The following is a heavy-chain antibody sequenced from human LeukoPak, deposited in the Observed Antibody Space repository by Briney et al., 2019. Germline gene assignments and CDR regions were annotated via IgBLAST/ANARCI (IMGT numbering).Heavy chain of an antibody. V-gene: IGHV3-48*01. J-gene: IGHJ4*02. Sequence: GGSLRLSCAASGFTFSSYSMNWVRQAPGKGLEWVSYISSGGSSIYYADSVKGRFTISRDNANNSLYLQMNSLRAEDTAVYYCARDTYGSGSYYNAPLDYWGQGTLVTVSS. CDR2: ISSGGSSI. CDR3: ARDTYGSGSYYNAPLDY. CDR1: GFTFSSYS. D-gene: IGHD3-10*01.